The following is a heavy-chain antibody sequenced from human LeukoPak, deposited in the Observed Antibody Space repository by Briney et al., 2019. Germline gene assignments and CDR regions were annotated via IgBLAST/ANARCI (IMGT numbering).Heavy chain of an antibody. D-gene: IGHD1-26*01. V-gene: IGHV3-30*02. J-gene: IGHJ6*03. Sequence: GGSLRLSCAASGFTFSSYGMHWDRQAPGKGLEWVAFIRYDGSNKYYADSVKGRFTISRDNSKNTLYLQMNSLRAEDTAVYYCAKDLRRIVGATKGMDVWGKGTTVTVSS. CDR2: IRYDGSNK. CDR1: GFTFSSYG. CDR3: AKDLRRIVGATKGMDV.